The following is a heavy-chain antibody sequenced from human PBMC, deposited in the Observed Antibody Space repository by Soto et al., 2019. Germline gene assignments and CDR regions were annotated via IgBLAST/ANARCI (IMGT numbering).Heavy chain of an antibody. CDR1: GYAFTTYG. D-gene: IGHD1-1*01. Sequence: QVHLVQSGAEVKKPGASVKVSCQASGYAFTTYGITWVRQAPGQGLEWMGWISAHNGNTNSAQKLQGRVTVTRDTSTSTAYMELRSLRSDDTAVYYCARGRYGDYWGQGALVTVSS. CDR2: ISAHNGNT. V-gene: IGHV1-18*01. J-gene: IGHJ4*02. CDR3: ARGRYGDY.